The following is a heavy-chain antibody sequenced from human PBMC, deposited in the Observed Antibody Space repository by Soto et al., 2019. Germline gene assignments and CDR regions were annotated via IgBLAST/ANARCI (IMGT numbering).Heavy chain of an antibody. CDR2: IWYDGSNK. Sequence: QVQLVESGGGVVQPGRSLRLSCAASGFTFSSYGMHWVRQAPGKGLEWVAVIWYDGSNKYYADSVKGRFTISRDNSKKALYLQMNSLRAEDTAVYYCARDWVVAPPYYYYGMDVWGQGTTVTVSS. J-gene: IGHJ6*02. CDR3: ARDWVVAPPYYYYGMDV. CDR1: GFTFSSYG. V-gene: IGHV3-33*01. D-gene: IGHD2-15*01.